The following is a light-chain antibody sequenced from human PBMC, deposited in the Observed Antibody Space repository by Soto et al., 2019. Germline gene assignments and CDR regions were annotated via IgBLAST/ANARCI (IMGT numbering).Light chain of an antibody. CDR2: AAS. V-gene: IGKV1-39*01. J-gene: IGKJ1*01. CDR3: QQSYSSPPT. CDR1: QSISNH. Sequence: DILMTQSPSSLSASVEDRVIITCRASQSISNHLNWYQQKPGKAPKLLIFAASSLQSGVPSRFSGSRSGPDFTLTISSLQTEDFATYYCQQSYSSPPTFGQGTKVEIK.